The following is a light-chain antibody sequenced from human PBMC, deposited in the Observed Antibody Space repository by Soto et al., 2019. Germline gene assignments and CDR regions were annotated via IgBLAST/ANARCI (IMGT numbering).Light chain of an antibody. Sequence: VVWVTQSPSLLSASTGDRVTISCRMSQGINSDLAWYQQKPGKAPELLIYDASTLQTGVPSRFSGGGSGTDFTLTISSLHAEDRGTYYCQQYYSFPVTFGQGTKLEIK. CDR1: QGINSD. J-gene: IGKJ2*01. CDR2: DAS. CDR3: QQYYSFPVT. V-gene: IGKV1D-8*03.